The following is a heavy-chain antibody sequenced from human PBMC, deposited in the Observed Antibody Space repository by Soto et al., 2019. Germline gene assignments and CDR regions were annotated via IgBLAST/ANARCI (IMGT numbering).Heavy chain of an antibody. CDR2: ISGSGGST. CDR1: GFTFSSYA. D-gene: IGHD3-22*01. Sequence: GGSLRLSCAASGFTFSSYAMSWVRQAPGKGLEWVSAISGSGGSTYYADSVKGRFTISRDNSKNTLYLQMNSLRAEDTAVYYCASLFTYYYDSSGYGELDYWGQGTLVTVSS. CDR3: ASLFTYYYDSSGYGELDY. V-gene: IGHV3-23*01. J-gene: IGHJ4*02.